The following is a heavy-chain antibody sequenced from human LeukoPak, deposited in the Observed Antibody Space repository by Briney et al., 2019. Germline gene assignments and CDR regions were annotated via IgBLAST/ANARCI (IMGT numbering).Heavy chain of an antibody. CDR1: GYTSTGYY. V-gene: IGHV1-2*02. CDR3: ARGERGYSYGYLY. CDR2: INPNSGGT. J-gene: IGHJ4*02. Sequence: WASVKVSCKASGYTSTGYYMHWVRQAPGQGLEWMGWINPNSGGTNYAQKFQGGVTMTRDTSISTAYMELSRLRSDDTAVYYCARGERGYSYGYLYWGQGTLVTVSS. D-gene: IGHD5-18*01.